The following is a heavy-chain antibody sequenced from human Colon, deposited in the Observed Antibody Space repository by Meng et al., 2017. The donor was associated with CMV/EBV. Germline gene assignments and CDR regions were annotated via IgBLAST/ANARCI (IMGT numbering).Heavy chain of an antibody. D-gene: IGHD1-1*01. V-gene: IGHV3-7*01. J-gene: IGHJ3*02. CDR2: IKEDGSEK. CDR1: GFTFSNYW. CDR3: AQYKEDALHI. Sequence: GGSLRLSCAASGFTFSNYWMTWLRQAPGRGLELVAHIKEDGSEKYFVGSVKGRFTISRDNAKNSLYLQMNSLRAEDTAVYYCAQYKEDALHIWGQGTTVTVSS.